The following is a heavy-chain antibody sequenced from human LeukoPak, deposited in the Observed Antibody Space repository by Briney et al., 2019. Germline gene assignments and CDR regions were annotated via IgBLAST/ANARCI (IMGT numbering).Heavy chain of an antibody. CDR3: ARGGYYDSSGH. CDR2: ISSSSSTI. J-gene: IGHJ4*02. Sequence: GGSLRLSCAASGFTFSSYSMNWVRQAPGKGLEWVSYISSSSSTIYYADSVKGRFTISRDNAKNSLYLQMNSLRAEDTAVYYCARGGYYDSSGHWGQGTLVTVSS. CDR1: GFTFSSYS. D-gene: IGHD3-22*01. V-gene: IGHV3-48*04.